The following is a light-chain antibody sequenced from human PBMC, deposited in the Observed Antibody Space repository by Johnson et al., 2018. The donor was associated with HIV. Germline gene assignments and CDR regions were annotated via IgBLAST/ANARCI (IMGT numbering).Light chain of an antibody. CDR3: GTWDSSLSAYV. CDR2: DNN. V-gene: IGLV1-51*01. CDR1: SSNIGNNY. J-gene: IGLJ1*01. Sequence: SVLTQPPSVSAAPGQKVTISCYGSSSNIGNNYVSWYQQLPGTAPKLLIYDNNKRPSGIPDRFSGSKSGTSATLGITGLQTGDEADYYCGTWDSSLSAYVFGTGTKVTGL.